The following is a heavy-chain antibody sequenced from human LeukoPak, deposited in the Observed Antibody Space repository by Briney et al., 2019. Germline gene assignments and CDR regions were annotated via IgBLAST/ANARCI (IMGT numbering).Heavy chain of an antibody. CDR2: IYYSGST. CDR3: AGGYYYYIDV. J-gene: IGHJ6*03. Sequence: SGTLSLTCTVSGGSISSYYWSWIRQPPGKGLEWIGYIYYSGSTNYNPSLKSRVTISVDTSKNKTSLKLSSVTAADTAGYYCAGGYYYYIDVWGKGTTVTVSS. V-gene: IGHV4-59*01. CDR1: GGSISSYY.